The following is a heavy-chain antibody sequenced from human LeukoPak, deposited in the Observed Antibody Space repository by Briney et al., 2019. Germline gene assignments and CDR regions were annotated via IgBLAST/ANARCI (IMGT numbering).Heavy chain of an antibody. D-gene: IGHD1-26*01. CDR1: GYTLTELS. Sequence: ASVKVSCKVSGYTLTELSMRWVRQAPGKGLEWMGGFDPEDGETIYAQKFQGGVTMTEDTSTDTAYMELSSLRSEDTAVYYCATDLELAFDYWGQGTLVTVSS. V-gene: IGHV1-24*01. J-gene: IGHJ4*02. CDR2: FDPEDGET. CDR3: ATDLELAFDY.